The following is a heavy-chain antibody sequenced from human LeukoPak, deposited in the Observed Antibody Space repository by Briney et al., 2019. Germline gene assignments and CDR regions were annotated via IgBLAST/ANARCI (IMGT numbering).Heavy chain of an antibody. V-gene: IGHV1-18*01. J-gene: IGHJ4*02. D-gene: IGHD6-19*01. CDR2: ISTNNGNT. CDR1: GYTSSDYG. CDR3: ARDRWPGIAVAGTTFDY. Sequence: VASVKVSCKSSGYTSSDYGISWMRQAPGQGLEWMGWISTNNGNTNYAQQFQGRVTMTTDTSTSTAYMELRSLRSDDTAVYYCARDRWPGIAVAGTTFDYWGQGTLVTVSS.